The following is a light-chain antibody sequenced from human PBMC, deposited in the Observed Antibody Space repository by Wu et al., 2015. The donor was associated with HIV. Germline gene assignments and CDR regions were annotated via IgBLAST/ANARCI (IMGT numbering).Light chain of an antibody. V-gene: IGKV3-15*01. Sequence: EIVMTQSSATLSVSPGERATLSCRASQSVSSNLAWYQQKPGQAPRLLIYGASTRATGIPARFSGSGSGTEFTLTISSLQSEDFAVYYCQQYNNWPWTFGQGTKVEMK. CDR3: QQYNNWPWT. CDR1: QSVSSN. J-gene: IGKJ1*01. CDR2: GAS.